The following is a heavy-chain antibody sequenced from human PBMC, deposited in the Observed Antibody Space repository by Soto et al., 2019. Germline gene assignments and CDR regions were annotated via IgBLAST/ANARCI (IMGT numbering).Heavy chain of an antibody. V-gene: IGHV4-31*03. D-gene: IGHD3-9*01. J-gene: IGHJ2*01. Sequence: PSETLSLTCTVSGGSISSGGYYWSWIRQHPGKGLEWIGYIYYSGSTYYNPSLKSRVTISVDTSKNQFSLKLSSVTAADTAVYYCASHYDILTGPLHFDLWGRGTLVTVSS. CDR3: ASHYDILTGPLHFDL. CDR1: GGSISSGGYY. CDR2: IYYSGST.